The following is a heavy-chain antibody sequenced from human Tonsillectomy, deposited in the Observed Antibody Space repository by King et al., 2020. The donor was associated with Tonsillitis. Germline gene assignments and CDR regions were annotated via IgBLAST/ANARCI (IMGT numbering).Heavy chain of an antibody. J-gene: IGHJ6*03. V-gene: IGHV3-23*01. CDR3: AEDSRYCSSSSCYGGGYYMDV. CDR2: ISGSGAST. Sequence: VQLLESGGGLVQPGGSLRLSCAASGFTFSSYAMNWVRQAPGKGLEWVSGISGSGASTYYADSVKGRFTISRDNSKNTLYLQMNSLRAEDTAVYYCAEDSRYCSSSSCYGGGYYMDVWGKGTTVTVSS. CDR1: GFTFSSYA. D-gene: IGHD2-2*01.